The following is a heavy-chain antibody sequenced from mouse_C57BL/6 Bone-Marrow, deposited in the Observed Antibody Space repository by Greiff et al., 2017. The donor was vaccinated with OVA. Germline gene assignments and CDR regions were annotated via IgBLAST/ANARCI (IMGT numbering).Heavy chain of an antibody. CDR3: TRRRAITTGCDY. V-gene: IGHV1-5*01. J-gene: IGHJ2*01. CDR1: GYTFTSYW. D-gene: IGHD1-2*01. Sequence: EVQLEESGTVLARPGASVKMSCKTSGYTFTSYWMHWVKQRPGQGLEWIGAIYPGNGDTSYNQKFKGKAKLTAVTSASTAYMVLSRLTTEDSAVYCGTRRRAITTGCDYWGQGTTLTVSS. CDR2: IYPGNGDT.